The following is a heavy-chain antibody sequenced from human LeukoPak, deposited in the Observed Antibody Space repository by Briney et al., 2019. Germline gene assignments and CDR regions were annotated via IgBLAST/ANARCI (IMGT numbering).Heavy chain of an antibody. D-gene: IGHD7-27*01. Sequence: SETLSLTCTVSGGSISSYYWSWIRQPPGKGLEWIGYIYYSGSTNYNPSLKSRVTISVDTSKNQFSLKLSSVPAADTAVYYCARHTGGWGSFDYWGQGTLVTVSS. J-gene: IGHJ4*02. CDR3: ARHTGGWGSFDY. CDR2: IYYSGST. V-gene: IGHV4-59*08. CDR1: GGSISSYY.